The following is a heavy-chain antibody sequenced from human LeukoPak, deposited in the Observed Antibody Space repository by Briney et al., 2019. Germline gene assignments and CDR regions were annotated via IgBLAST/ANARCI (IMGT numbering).Heavy chain of an antibody. J-gene: IGHJ3*02. CDR3: ARDRGGGWLHDAFDI. CDR1: GFSFSSYE. V-gene: IGHV3-48*03. Sequence: PGGSLRLSCAASGFSFSSYEMNWVRQAPGKGLEWVSYISASGTTIYYADSVRGRFTISRDNSKNTLYLQMDSLRAEDTAVYYCARDRGGGWLHDAFDIWGQGTLVTVSS. D-gene: IGHD6-19*01. CDR2: ISASGTTI.